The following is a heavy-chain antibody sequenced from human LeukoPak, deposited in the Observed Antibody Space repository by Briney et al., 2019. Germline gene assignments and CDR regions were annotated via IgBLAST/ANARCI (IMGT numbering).Heavy chain of an antibody. Sequence: PGGSLRLSCAASGFTVSSNHMSWVRQAPGKGLEWVSIIYSGGTTYYADSVKGRFTISRDNSKNTLYLQMNSLRAEDTAVYYCAKARRYTSDLDYWGQGTLVTVSS. D-gene: IGHD6-19*01. V-gene: IGHV3-66*01. CDR3: AKARRYTSDLDY. CDR2: IYSGGTT. J-gene: IGHJ4*02. CDR1: GFTVSSNH.